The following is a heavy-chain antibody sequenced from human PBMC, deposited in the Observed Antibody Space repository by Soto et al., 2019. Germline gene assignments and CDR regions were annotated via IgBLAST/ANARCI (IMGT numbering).Heavy chain of an antibody. J-gene: IGHJ6*02. CDR1: GFPFSDYG. D-gene: IGHD2-2*01. V-gene: IGHV3-30*18. Sequence: QVQLVESGGGVVQPGRSLRLSCAASGFPFSDYGIHWVRQAPGTGLEWVAVISSNGSNEYYADSVKGRFTISRDNSKNTLSLQMNSLTTEDSASYYCAKQISPYCSRVTCYDLYFYYAMDVWGQGTTVTVSS. CDR2: ISSNGSNE. CDR3: AKQISPYCSRVTCYDLYFYYAMDV.